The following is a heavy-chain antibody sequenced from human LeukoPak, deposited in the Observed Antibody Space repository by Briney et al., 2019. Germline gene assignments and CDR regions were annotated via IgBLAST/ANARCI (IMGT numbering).Heavy chain of an antibody. CDR1: GFTFSSHG. V-gene: IGHV3-23*01. CDR3: ARDGYDSSSWYMGGYYYYYYMDV. Sequence: PGGSLRLSCAASGFTFSSHGMSWVRQAPGKGLEWVSTISGSGDYTYYADSVKGRFTISRDNAKNSLYLQMNSLRAEDTAVYYCARDGYDSSSWYMGGYYYYYYMDVWGKGTTVTVSS. CDR2: ISGSGDYT. J-gene: IGHJ6*03. D-gene: IGHD6-13*01.